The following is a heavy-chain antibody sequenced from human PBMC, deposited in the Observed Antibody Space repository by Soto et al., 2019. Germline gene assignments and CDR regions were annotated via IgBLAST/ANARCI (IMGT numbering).Heavy chain of an antibody. V-gene: IGHV1-18*01. Sequence: QVQLVQSGPEVKMPGASVKVSCKTSGYIFTAYGLAWLRQAPGQRPEWMGWVSTNDDRTNYAQKFQGRVPMTTDRSTTTTSMELRSLRPDDTAVYYCARELNTESSAYYSFAFWGQGTLVTVSS. J-gene: IGHJ4*02. CDR2: VSTNDDRT. D-gene: IGHD3-22*01. CDR1: GYIFTAYG. CDR3: ARELNTESSAYYSFAF.